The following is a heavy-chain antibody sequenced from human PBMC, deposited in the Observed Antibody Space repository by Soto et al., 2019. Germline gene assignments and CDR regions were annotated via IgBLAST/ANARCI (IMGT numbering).Heavy chain of an antibody. J-gene: IGHJ6*02. CDR1: GYTFTSYG. Sequence: ASVKVSCKASGYTFTSYGISWVRQAPGQGLEWMGWISAYNGNTNYAQKLQGRVTMTTDTSTSTAYMELRSLRSDDTAVYYCAGVLEVVGVPAAIPAYYYYYGMDVWGQGTTVTVSS. CDR3: AGVLEVVGVPAAIPAYYYYYGMDV. CDR2: ISAYNGNT. V-gene: IGHV1-18*01. D-gene: IGHD2-2*02.